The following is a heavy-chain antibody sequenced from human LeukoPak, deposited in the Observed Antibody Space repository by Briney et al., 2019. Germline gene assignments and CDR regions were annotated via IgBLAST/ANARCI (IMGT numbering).Heavy chain of an antibody. Sequence: GRSLRPSCAAAGFTVSSNYMSWVRQAPGKWLEWVSVIYSGGSTYYADSVKGRFTISRDNCKNTLYLQMNSLSAEDTAVYYCARGGSSWPFDYWGQGTLVTVSS. CDR1: GFTVSSNY. V-gene: IGHV3-66*01. J-gene: IGHJ4*02. CDR2: IYSGGST. D-gene: IGHD6-13*01. CDR3: ARGGSSWPFDY.